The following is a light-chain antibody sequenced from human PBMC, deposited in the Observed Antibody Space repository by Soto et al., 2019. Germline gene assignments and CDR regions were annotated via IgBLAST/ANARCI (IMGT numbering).Light chain of an antibody. J-gene: IGKJ3*01. CDR1: QSISIY. CDR2: AAS. V-gene: IGKV1-39*01. CDR3: QQSYSPLFT. Sequence: DIQMTQSPSSLSASVGDRVTITCRANQSISIYLNWYQHKPGKAPKILIYAASSLQTGVPSRFSGSGSGTDFTLTISSLQPEDFATYYCQQSYSPLFTFGPGTKVDLK.